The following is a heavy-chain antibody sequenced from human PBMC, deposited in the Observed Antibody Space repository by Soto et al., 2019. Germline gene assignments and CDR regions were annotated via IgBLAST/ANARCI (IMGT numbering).Heavy chain of an antibody. CDR2: LGAALDP. J-gene: IGHJ6*02. CDR1: GFSFRDYD. CDR3: ARAYFGRLPRRADYYYAMDV. Sequence: EVQLVEYGGGSVQPGESLRMSCAASGFSFRDYDMHWVRQRKGKGLEWVSALGAALDPYYVGSVKGRFSVSRDNAQNFLCLQMNNLRVDDTDVYLCARAYFGRLPRRADYYYAMDVWGRGTTVTVSS. D-gene: IGHD1-26*01. V-gene: IGHV3-13*05.